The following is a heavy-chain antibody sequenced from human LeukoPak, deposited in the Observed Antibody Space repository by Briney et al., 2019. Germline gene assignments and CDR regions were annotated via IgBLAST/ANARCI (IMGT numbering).Heavy chain of an antibody. Sequence: PGGSLRLSCAASGFTFSSYWMSWVRQAPGKGLEWVANIKQDGSEKYYVDSVKGRFTISRDNAKNSLYLQMNSLTAEDTAIYYCAKDPVPSYYGSGSADYWGQGTLVTVSS. V-gene: IGHV3-7*01. J-gene: IGHJ4*02. CDR2: IKQDGSEK. CDR3: AKDPVPSYYGSGSADY. CDR1: GFTFSSYW. D-gene: IGHD3-10*01.